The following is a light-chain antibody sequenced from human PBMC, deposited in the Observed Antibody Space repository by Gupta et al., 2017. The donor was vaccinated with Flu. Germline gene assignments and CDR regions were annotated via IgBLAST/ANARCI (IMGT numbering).Light chain of an antibody. CDR2: DNR. CDR1: NIGSKS. J-gene: IGLJ3*02. V-gene: IGLV3-21*02. Sequence: SYVLTQPPSVSVAPGQTATITCGGDNIGSKSAHWYQQKPGQAPVLVVYDNRDRPSRIPERFSGYNSGNKATLRISRVEAGDEADDYCQVGDSSSGDQVFGGGTTLTGL. CDR3: QVGDSSSGDQV.